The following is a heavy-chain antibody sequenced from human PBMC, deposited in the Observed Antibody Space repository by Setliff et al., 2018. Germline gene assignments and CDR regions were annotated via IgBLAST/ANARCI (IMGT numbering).Heavy chain of an antibody. Sequence: GESLKISCKGSGYSFTSNWIAWVLQMPGKGLECMGIIYPGNSNTRYSPPFQGQVTISADKAINTAYLQWNSLQASDTAMYYCARQGCSSTSCHSIDYWGQGTLVTVSS. CDR1: GYSFTSNW. V-gene: IGHV5-51*01. D-gene: IGHD2-2*01. CDR2: IYPGNSNT. J-gene: IGHJ4*02. CDR3: ARQGCSSTSCHSIDY.